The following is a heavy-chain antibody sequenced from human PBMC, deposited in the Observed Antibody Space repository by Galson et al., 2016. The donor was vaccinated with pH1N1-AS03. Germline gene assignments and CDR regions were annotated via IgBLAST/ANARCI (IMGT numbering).Heavy chain of an antibody. CDR2: ITSDGSTT. CDR1: GFTFSTYW. J-gene: IGHJ4*02. V-gene: IGHV3-74*01. CDR3: VRDYWGSWI. Sequence: SLRLSCATSGFTFSTYWMHWARQVPGKGLVWVSWITSDGSTTFYAESVQGRITISRDNAKSTLYLQMTSLTDAGTAVYYCVRDYWGSWIWGQGTLVT. D-gene: IGHD7-27*01.